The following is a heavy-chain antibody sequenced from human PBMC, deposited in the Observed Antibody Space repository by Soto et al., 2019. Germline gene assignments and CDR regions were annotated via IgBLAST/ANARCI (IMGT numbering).Heavy chain of an antibody. Sequence: SETLSLTCTVSGGSISSYYWSWIRQPPGKGLEWIGYIYYSGSTNYNPSLKSRVTISVDTSKNQFSLKLSSVTAADTAVYYGARQLASLTGYYDNWGQGTLVTVSS. CDR1: GGSISSYY. CDR3: ARQLASLTGYYDN. CDR2: IYYSGST. J-gene: IGHJ4*01. D-gene: IGHD1-20*01. V-gene: IGHV4-59*08.